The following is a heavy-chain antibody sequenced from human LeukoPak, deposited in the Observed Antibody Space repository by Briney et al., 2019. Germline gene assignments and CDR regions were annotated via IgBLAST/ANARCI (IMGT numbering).Heavy chain of an antibody. CDR3: ARGLTGYSSGGTAFDI. V-gene: IGHV4-34*01. J-gene: IGHJ3*02. Sequence: SETLSLTCAVYGGSFSGYYWSWIRQPPGEGLVWIGEINHSGSTNYNTPLKSRVTISVDTSKNQFSLKLSSVTAADTAVYYCARGLTGYSSGGTAFDIWGQGTMVTVSS. CDR2: INHSGST. D-gene: IGHD6-19*01. CDR1: GGSFSGYY.